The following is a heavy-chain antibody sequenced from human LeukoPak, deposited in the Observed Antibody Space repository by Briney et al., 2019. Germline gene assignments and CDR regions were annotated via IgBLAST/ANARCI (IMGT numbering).Heavy chain of an antibody. CDR2: IYTSGST. J-gene: IGHJ4*02. V-gene: IGHV4-59*10. D-gene: IGHD4-17*01. CDR1: GGSFSGYY. Sequence: SETLSLTCAVYGGSFSGYYWAWIRQPAGKGLEWIGRIYTSGSTNYIPSLKSRVTMSVDTSKNQFSLKLSSVTAADTAVYYCARWTTVTRAFDYWGQGTLVSVSS. CDR3: ARWTTVTRAFDY.